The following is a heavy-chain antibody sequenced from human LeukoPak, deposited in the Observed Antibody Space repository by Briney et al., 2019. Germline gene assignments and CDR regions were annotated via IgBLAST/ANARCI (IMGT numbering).Heavy chain of an antibody. J-gene: IGHJ6*02. CDR1: GFTFSSYA. CDR2: ISYDGSNK. Sequence: GGSLRLSCAASGFTFSSYAMHWVRQAPGKGLEWVAVISYDGSNKYYADSVKGRFTISRDNSKNTLYLQMNSLRAEDTAVYYCAKDSGGSGWLAYYYYGMDVWGQGTTVTVSS. CDR3: AKDSGGSGWLAYYYYGMDV. D-gene: IGHD6-19*01. V-gene: IGHV3-30-3*01.